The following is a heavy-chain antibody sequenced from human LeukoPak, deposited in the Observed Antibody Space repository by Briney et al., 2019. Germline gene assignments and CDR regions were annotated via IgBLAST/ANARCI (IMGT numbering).Heavy chain of an antibody. CDR1: GFTFSTSA. J-gene: IGHJ4*02. V-gene: IGHV3-23*01. CDR2: ISGRGGST. Sequence: GGSLRLSCAASGFTFSTSAMSWVRQAPGKGLEWVSAISGRGGSTYYADSVKGRFTLSRDNTKNTLYLQINSLRAEDRAVYYCAKHRYYDSSGYYSLHYWGQGTLVTVSS. CDR3: AKHRYYDSSGYYSLHY. D-gene: IGHD3-22*01.